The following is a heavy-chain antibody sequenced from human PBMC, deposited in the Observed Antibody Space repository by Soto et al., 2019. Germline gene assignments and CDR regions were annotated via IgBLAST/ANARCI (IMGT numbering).Heavy chain of an antibody. CDR1: GGSISSGGYY. V-gene: IGHV4-31*02. CDR3: ARAAASITGFDY. J-gene: IGHJ4*02. D-gene: IGHD2-2*01. Sequence: SETLSLTXTVSGGSISSGGYYWSWIRQHPGKGLEWIGYIYYSGSTYYNPSLKSRVTISVDTSKNQFSLKLSSVTAADTAVYYCARAAASITGFDYWGQGTLVTVSS. CDR2: IYYSGST.